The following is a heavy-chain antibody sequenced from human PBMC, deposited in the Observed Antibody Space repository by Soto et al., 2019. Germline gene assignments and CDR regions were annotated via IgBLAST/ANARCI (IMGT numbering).Heavy chain of an antibody. CDR3: AREKEWLGFDP. Sequence: ASVKVSCKASGYTFTSYDINWVRQATGQGLEWMGWMNPNSGNTGYAQKFQGRVTMTRNTSISTAYMELSSQRSEDTAVYYCAREKEWLGFDPWGQGTLVTVSS. D-gene: IGHD3-3*01. CDR2: MNPNSGNT. J-gene: IGHJ5*02. CDR1: GYTFTSYD. V-gene: IGHV1-8*01.